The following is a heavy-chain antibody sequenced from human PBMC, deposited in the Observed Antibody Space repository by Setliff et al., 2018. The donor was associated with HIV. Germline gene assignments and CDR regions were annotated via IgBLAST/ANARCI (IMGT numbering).Heavy chain of an antibody. CDR3: AILSPPLRPGT. D-gene: IGHD3-16*01. CDR2: IIPIFGTA. CDR1: GGTFSSYA. J-gene: IGHJ5*02. V-gene: IGHV1-69*05. Sequence: WASVKVSCKASGGTFSSYAISWVRQAPGQGLEWMGGIIPIFGTANYAQKFQGRVTITTDESTSTAYMELSSLRSEDTAVYYCAILSPPLRPGTWGQGTLVTVSS.